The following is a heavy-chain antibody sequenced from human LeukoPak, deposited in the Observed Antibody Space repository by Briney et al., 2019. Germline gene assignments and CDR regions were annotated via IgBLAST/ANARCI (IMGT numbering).Heavy chain of an antibody. CDR3: AKDRASSWWYFDL. V-gene: IGHV3-43*01. D-gene: IGHD1-26*01. Sequence: GGSLRLSCAASGFTFDDYTMHWVRQGPGKGLEWVSLINWHGGSTYYADSVKGRFTISRDSSKNSLYLQMNSLRAEDTAVYYCAKDRASSWWYFDLWGRGTLVTVSS. CDR1: GFTFDDYT. J-gene: IGHJ2*01. CDR2: INWHGGST.